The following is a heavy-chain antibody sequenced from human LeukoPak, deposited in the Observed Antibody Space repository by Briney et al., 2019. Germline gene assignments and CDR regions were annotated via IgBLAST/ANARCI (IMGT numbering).Heavy chain of an antibody. V-gene: IGHV3-33*01. CDR3: ARAVRTYDSSGDYLDAFDI. D-gene: IGHD3-22*01. Sequence: GGSLRLSCAASGFTFSSYGMHWVRQAPGKGLEWVAVIWYDGSNKYYADSVKGRFTISRDNTKNTLYLQMKSLRAEDTAVYYCARAVRTYDSSGDYLDAFDIWGQGTMVTVSS. CDR2: IWYDGSNK. J-gene: IGHJ3*02. CDR1: GFTFSSYG.